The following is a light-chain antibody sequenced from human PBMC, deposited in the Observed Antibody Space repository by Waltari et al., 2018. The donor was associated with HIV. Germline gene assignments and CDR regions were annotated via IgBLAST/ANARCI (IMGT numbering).Light chain of an antibody. CDR1: ALPKKY. V-gene: IGLV3-25*03. Sequence: SYELTQPPSMSVSPGQTARITCSGAALPKKYAYWYQQKPGPAPVLIIYKDTERPSGIPERFSGSNSGTIATLTISGVQAEDEAAYYCQSADSSGIYEIFGGGTKVIVL. CDR3: QSADSSGIYEI. CDR2: KDT. J-gene: IGLJ2*01.